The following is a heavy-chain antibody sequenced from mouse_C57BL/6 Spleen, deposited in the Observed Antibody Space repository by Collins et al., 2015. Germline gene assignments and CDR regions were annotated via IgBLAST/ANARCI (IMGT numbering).Heavy chain of an antibody. D-gene: IGHD2-5*01. J-gene: IGHJ3*01. V-gene: IGHV1-55*01. CDR1: GYTFTSYW. CDR2: IYPGSGST. Sequence: QVQLQQPGAELVKPGASVKMSCKASGYTFTSYWITWVKQRPGQGLEWIGDIYPGSGSTNYNEKFKSKATLTVDTPSSTAYMQLSSLTSEDSAVYYCARKPYYSNLAWFAYWGQGTLVTVSA. CDR3: ARKPYYSNLAWFAY.